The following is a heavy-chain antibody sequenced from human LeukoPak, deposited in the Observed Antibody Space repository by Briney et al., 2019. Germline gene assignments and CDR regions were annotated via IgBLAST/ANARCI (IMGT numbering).Heavy chain of an antibody. V-gene: IGHV3-43*01. CDR2: ISRDGSTP. D-gene: IGHD3-16*01. CDR1: GFNFDDSL. Sequence: GESLRLSCVASGFNFDDSLMHWVPQAPGKGLEWISLISRDGSTPYYADSVKGRFTISRDNSKNSLFLQMNSLTPEDTAVYYCARDIRGNYFDSWGQGTLVTVSS. CDR3: ARDIRGNYFDS. J-gene: IGHJ4*02.